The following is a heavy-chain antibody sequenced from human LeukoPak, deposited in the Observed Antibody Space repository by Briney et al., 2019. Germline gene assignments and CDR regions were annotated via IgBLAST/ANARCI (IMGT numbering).Heavy chain of an antibody. CDR2: IYYSGST. J-gene: IGHJ4*02. D-gene: IGHD2-15*01. V-gene: IGHV4-59*01. CDR1: GGSISSYY. Sequence: SETLSLTCTASGGSISSYYWSWIRQPPEKGLEWIGYIYYSGSTNYNPSLKSRVTISVDTSKNQFSLKLSSVTAADTAVYYCAQLPCSGGSCFPGLSYWGQGTLVTVSS. CDR3: AQLPCSGGSCFPGLSY.